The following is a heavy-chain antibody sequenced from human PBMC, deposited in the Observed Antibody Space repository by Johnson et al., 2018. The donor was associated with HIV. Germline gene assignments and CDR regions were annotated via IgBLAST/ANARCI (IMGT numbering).Heavy chain of an antibody. Sequence: VQLVESGGGVVRPGGSLRLSCVASGFTFSSHWMSWVRQAPGKGLEWVANIKQDGSEKYYVDSVKGRFSISRDNAKNSLYLQMNSLTAEDTAVYYCARGRKDIEAADGLDNDAFDMWGQGTLVTVSS. CDR3: ARGRKDIEAADGLDNDAFDM. V-gene: IGHV3-7*01. J-gene: IGHJ3*02. CDR2: IKQDGSEK. D-gene: IGHD5-12*01. CDR1: GFTFSSHW.